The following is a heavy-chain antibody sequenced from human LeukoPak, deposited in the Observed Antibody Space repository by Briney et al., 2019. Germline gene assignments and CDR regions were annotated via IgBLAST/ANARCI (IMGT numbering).Heavy chain of an antibody. D-gene: IGHD3-10*01. Sequence: ASVKVSCKASGYTFTSYGISWVRQAPGQGLEWMGWISAYNGNTNYAQKLQGRVTMTTDTSTSTAYMELRSLRSDDTAVYYCARGLYGGFGELLGIDYWGQGTLVTVSS. V-gene: IGHV1-18*01. J-gene: IGHJ4*02. CDR1: GYTFTSYG. CDR3: ARGLYGGFGELLGIDY. CDR2: ISAYNGNT.